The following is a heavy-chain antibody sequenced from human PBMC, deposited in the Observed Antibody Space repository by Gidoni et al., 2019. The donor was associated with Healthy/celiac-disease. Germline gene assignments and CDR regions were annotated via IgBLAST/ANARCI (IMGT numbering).Heavy chain of an antibody. D-gene: IGHD3-3*01. CDR1: GVPFSSYG. CDR2: LWYDGSNK. Sequence: QVQLVESGGGVVQPGRSLRLSCAASGVPFSSYGMHWVRQAPGKGLEWVVVLWYDGSNKYYADAVKGRFTISRDNSKNTLYLQMNSLRAEDTAVYYCARDRRIFGVVTHFDIWGQGTMVTVSS. CDR3: ARDRRIFGVVTHFDI. V-gene: IGHV3-33*01. J-gene: IGHJ3*02.